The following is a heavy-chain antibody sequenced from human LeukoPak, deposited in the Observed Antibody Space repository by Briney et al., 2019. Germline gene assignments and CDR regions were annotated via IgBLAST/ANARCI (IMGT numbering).Heavy chain of an antibody. D-gene: IGHD6-13*01. CDR1: GYTFTSYD. J-gene: IGHJ4*02. V-gene: IGHV1-8*01. CDR3: ARPSDFSSWPYYFDY. CDR2: MNPNSGNT. Sequence: ASVKVSCKASGYTFTSYDINWVRQATGQGPEWMGWMNPNSGNTGYAQKFQGRVTMTRNTSISTAYMELSSLRSEDTAVYYCARPSDFSSWPYYFDYWGQGTLVTVSS.